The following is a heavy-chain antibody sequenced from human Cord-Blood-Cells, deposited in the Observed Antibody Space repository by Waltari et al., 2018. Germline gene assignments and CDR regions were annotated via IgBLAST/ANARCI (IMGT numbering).Heavy chain of an antibody. V-gene: IGHV4-31*03. Sequence: QVQLQESGPGLVKPSQTLSLTCTVSGGSISSGGYYWSWIRQHPGQGLEWIGYIYYSGSTYYNPSLKSRVTISVDTSKNRFSLKLSSVTAADTAVYYCARDASGYCSSTSCYTGGSYFDYWGQGTLVTVSS. CDR3: ARDASGYCSSTSCYTGGSYFDY. CDR1: GGSISSGGYY. J-gene: IGHJ4*02. D-gene: IGHD2-2*02. CDR2: IYYSGST.